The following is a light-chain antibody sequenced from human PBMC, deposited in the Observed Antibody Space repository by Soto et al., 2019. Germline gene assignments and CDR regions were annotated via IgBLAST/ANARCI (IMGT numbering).Light chain of an antibody. CDR2: GAS. CDR1: QSVKNNY. J-gene: IGKJ1*01. V-gene: IGKV3-20*01. CDR3: QQYGTLPRT. Sequence: IVLTQSPGTLSLSPGERATLSCRASQSVKNNYLAWYQQKPGQAPRLLIYGASSRATGIPDRFSGSGSGTDFTLTIARLEPEDFAVYYCQQYGTLPRTFGQGTKVDIK.